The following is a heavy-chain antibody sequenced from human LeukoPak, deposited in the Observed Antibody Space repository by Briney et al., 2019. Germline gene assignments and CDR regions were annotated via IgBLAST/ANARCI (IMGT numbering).Heavy chain of an antibody. Sequence: GGSLRLSCAASGFTVSSNYMSWVRQAPGKGLEWVSVIYTGGNTYYADSVRGRFTISRDNSKNTLYLQMNSLRAEDTAVYYCARDSGTTGEVKFDPWGQGTLVTVSS. CDR2: IYTGGNT. D-gene: IGHD3-10*01. CDR3: ARDSGTTGEVKFDP. V-gene: IGHV3-53*01. CDR1: GFTVSSNY. J-gene: IGHJ5*02.